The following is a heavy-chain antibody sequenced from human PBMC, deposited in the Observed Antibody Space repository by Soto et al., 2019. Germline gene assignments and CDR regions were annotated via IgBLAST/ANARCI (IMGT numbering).Heavy chain of an antibody. V-gene: IGHV3-23*01. Sequence: GGSLRLSCAAAGFTFSIYAMSWVRQAPGKGLEWVSAISGSGGSTYYADSVKGRFTISRDNSKNTLYLQMNSLRAEDTAVYYCAKGSPEYYDSSGYYRRYYYYGMDVWGQGTTVTVSS. CDR3: AKGSPEYYDSSGYYRRYYYYGMDV. CDR1: GFTFSIYA. D-gene: IGHD3-22*01. CDR2: ISGSGGST. J-gene: IGHJ6*02.